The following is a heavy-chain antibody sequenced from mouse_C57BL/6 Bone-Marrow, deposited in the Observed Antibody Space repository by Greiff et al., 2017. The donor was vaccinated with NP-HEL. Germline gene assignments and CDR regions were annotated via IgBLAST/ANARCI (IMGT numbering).Heavy chain of an antibody. V-gene: IGHV7-1*01. J-gene: IGHJ1*03. CDR3: ARDAAYDGFLYWYFDV. CDR1: GFTFSDFY. D-gene: IGHD2-3*01. Sequence: EVKVVESGGGLVQSGRSLRLSCATSGFTFSDFYMEWVRQAPGKGLEWIAASRNKANDYTTEYSASVKGRFIVSRDTSQSILYLQMNALRAEDTAISYCARDAAYDGFLYWYFDVWGTGTTVTVSS. CDR2: SRNKANDYTT.